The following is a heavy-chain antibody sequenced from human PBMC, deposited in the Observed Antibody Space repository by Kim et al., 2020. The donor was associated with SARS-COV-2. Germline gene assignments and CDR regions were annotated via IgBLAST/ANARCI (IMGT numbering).Heavy chain of an antibody. Sequence: ASVKVSCKASGYTFTSYAMNWVRQAPGQGLEWMGWINTNTGNPTYAQGFTGRFVFSLDTSVSTAYLQISSLKAEDTAVYYCARDPPYDFWSGYYKLYYYYGMDVWGQGTTVTVSS. V-gene: IGHV7-4-1*02. D-gene: IGHD3-3*01. CDR1: GYTFTSYA. CDR2: INTNTGNP. J-gene: IGHJ6*02. CDR3: ARDPPYDFWSGYYKLYYYYGMDV.